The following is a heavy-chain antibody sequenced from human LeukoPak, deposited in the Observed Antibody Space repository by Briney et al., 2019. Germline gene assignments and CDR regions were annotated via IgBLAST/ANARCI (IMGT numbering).Heavy chain of an antibody. D-gene: IGHD3-10*01. CDR1: GYTFTGYY. CDR2: INPNSGGT. Sequence: ASVKVSCKASGYTFTGYYMHWVRQAPGQGLEWMGWINPNSGGTNYAQKFQGRVTMTRDTSTSTVYMELSSLRSEDTAVYYCARSRIPSITMVRGVTGRSLFDYWGQGTLVTVSS. CDR3: ARSRIPSITMVRGVTGRSLFDY. J-gene: IGHJ4*02. V-gene: IGHV1-2*02.